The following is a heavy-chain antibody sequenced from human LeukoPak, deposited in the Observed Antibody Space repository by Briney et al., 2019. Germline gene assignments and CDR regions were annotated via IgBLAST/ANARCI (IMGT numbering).Heavy chain of an antibody. CDR3: AKDGKTRNWNYFQAKPVY. J-gene: IGHJ4*02. CDR2: IYYSGST. V-gene: IGHV4-59*01. CDR1: GGSISSYY. D-gene: IGHD1-7*01. Sequence: SETLSLTCTVSGGSISSYYWSWIRQPPGKGLEWIGYIYYSGSTNYNPSLKSRVTISVDTSKNQFSLKLSSVTAADTAIYYCAKDGKTRNWNYFQAKPVYWGQGTLVTVSS.